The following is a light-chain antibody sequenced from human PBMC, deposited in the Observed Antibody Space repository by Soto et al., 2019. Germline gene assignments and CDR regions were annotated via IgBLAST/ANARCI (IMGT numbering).Light chain of an antibody. CDR3: QQYDNLPLT. V-gene: IGKV1-33*01. Sequence: DIQMTQCPSSLSASVGDRVTITCQASQDISNYLNWYQQKPGKAPKLLIYDASNLETGVPSRFSGSGSGTDFTFTIISLQPEDIATYYCQQYDNLPLTFGGGTKVEIK. CDR2: DAS. J-gene: IGKJ4*01. CDR1: QDISNY.